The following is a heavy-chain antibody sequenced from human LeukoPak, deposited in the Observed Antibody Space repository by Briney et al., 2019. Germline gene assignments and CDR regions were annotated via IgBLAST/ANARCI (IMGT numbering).Heavy chain of an antibody. J-gene: IGHJ4*02. Sequence: GGSLRLSCAASGFPFHNYRMSWVRQAPGKGLEWVSTVNADGGNTYYADSVKGRFTISRDNSKSTLILQMNSLRVEDTALYYCTKRVKYGGTWDHFADWGQGTLVTVSS. CDR1: GFPFHNYR. D-gene: IGHD1-26*01. CDR2: VNADGGNT. V-gene: IGHV3-23*01. CDR3: TKRVKYGGTWDHFAD.